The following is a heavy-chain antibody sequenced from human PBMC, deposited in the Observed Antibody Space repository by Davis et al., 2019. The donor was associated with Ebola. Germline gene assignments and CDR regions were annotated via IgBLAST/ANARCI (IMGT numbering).Heavy chain of an antibody. D-gene: IGHD4-23*01. CDR3: AKDPYGGNSDY. CDR1: GFTFSSYG. V-gene: IGHV3-30*18. J-gene: IGHJ4*02. CDR2: ISYDGSNK. Sequence: GESLKISCAASGFTFSSYGMHWVRQAPGKGLEWVAVISYDGSNKYYADSVKGRFTISRNNSKNTLYLQMNSLRAEDTAVYYCAKDPYGGNSDYWGQGTLVIVSS.